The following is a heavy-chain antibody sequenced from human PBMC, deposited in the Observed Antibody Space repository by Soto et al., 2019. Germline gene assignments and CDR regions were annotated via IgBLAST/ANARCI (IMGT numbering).Heavy chain of an antibody. V-gene: IGHV1-3*01. CDR1: GYTFTSYA. CDR2: INAGNGNT. D-gene: IGHD6-13*01. J-gene: IGHJ6*02. Sequence: ASVKVSCKASGYTFTSYAMHWVRQAPGQRLEWMGWINAGNGNTKYSQKLQGRVTITRDTSASTAYMELSSLRSEDTAVYYCARDVIIAAAGLYYYYGMDVWGQGTTVTVSS. CDR3: ARDVIIAAAGLYYYYGMDV.